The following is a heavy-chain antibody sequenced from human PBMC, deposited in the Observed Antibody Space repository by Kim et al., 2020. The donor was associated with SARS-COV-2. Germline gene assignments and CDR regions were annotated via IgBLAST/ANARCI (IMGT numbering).Heavy chain of an antibody. Sequence: SVKVSCKASGGTFSSYAISWVRQAPGQGLEWMGRIIPILGIANYAQKFQGRVTITADKSTSTAYMELSSLRSEDTAVYYCARALAAAGEFHFDYWGQGTLVTVSS. CDR3: ARALAAAGEFHFDY. J-gene: IGHJ4*02. V-gene: IGHV1-69*04. CDR1: GGTFSSYA. D-gene: IGHD6-13*01. CDR2: IIPILGIA.